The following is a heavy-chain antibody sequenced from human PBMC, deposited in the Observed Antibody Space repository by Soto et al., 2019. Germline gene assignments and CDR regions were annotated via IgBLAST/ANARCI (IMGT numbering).Heavy chain of an antibody. CDR1: GFTFSSYG. Sequence: QVQLVESGGGVVQPGRSLRLSCAASGFTFSSYGMHWVRQAPGKGLEWVAVISYDGSNKYYADSVKGRFTIYRDNSKNTLDLQMNSLRAEDTAVYYCAKGIGGATMSLLDYWGQGTLVTVSS. D-gene: IGHD1-26*01. J-gene: IGHJ4*02. CDR3: AKGIGGATMSLLDY. V-gene: IGHV3-30*18. CDR2: ISYDGSNK.